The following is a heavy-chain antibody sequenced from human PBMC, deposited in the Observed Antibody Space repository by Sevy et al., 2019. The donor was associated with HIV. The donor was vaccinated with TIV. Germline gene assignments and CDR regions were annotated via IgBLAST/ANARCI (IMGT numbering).Heavy chain of an antibody. CDR2: ISYDGSNQ. CDR1: GFSFSSYG. D-gene: IGHD6-19*01. Sequence: GGSLRLSCTASGFSFSSYGMHWVRQAPGRGLEWVAVISYDGSNQFYTDSVRGRFTVSRDNSKNTLFMEMNSLRAEDTAVYYCAKDDASNTQWLRNFFDPWGQGTLVTVSS. CDR3: AKDDASNTQWLRNFFDP. J-gene: IGHJ5*02. V-gene: IGHV3-30*18.